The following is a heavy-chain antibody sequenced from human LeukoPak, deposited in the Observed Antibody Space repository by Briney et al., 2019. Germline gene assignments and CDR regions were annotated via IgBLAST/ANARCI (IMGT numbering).Heavy chain of an antibody. CDR3: AINGGGDSGYGNFDY. J-gene: IGHJ4*02. Sequence: GGSLRLSCAASGFTFSSYAMHWVRQAPGKGLEWVAVISYDGSNKYYADSVKGRFTISRDNSNNTLYLQMNSLRAEDTAFYYCAINGGGDSGYGNFDYWGQGTLVTVSS. V-gene: IGHV3-30*04. CDR1: GFTFSSYA. D-gene: IGHD5-12*01. CDR2: ISYDGSNK.